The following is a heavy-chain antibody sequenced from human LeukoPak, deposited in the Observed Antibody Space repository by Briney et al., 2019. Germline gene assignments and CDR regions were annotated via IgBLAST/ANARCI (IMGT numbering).Heavy chain of an antibody. Sequence: ASVKVSCKASGGTLNSYAISWVPHAPGQGLEWVGELIPIFGAANDAQKFQDRVTSTAAESTGTASRTLSSLRSEDRAVYTCARDPPPGYSRGEHYFDYWGQGTLVTVSS. J-gene: IGHJ4*02. CDR1: GGTLNSYA. V-gene: IGHV1-69*13. CDR3: ARDPPPGYSRGEHYFDY. CDR2: LIPIFGAA. D-gene: IGHD6-19*01.